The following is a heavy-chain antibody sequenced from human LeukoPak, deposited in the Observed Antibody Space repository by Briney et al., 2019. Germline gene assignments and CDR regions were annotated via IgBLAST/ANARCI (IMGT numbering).Heavy chain of an antibody. J-gene: IGHJ4*02. CDR2: ISGSGGST. D-gene: IGHD2-2*01. CDR3: AKDAPVNIVVVPAANS. Sequence: PGGSLRLSCAASGFTFSSYSMNWVRQAPGKGLEWVSAISGSGGSTYYADSVKGRFTISRDNSKNTLYLQMNSLRAEDPAVYYCAKDAPVNIVVVPAANSWGQGTLVTVSS. V-gene: IGHV3-23*01. CDR1: GFTFSSYS.